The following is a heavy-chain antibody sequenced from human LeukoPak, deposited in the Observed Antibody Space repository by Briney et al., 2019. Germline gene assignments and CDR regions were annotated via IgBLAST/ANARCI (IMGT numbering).Heavy chain of an antibody. V-gene: IGHV4-31*03. Sequence: PSETLSLTCTVSGGSISSGGYYWSWIRQHPGKGLEWIGYIYYSGSTYYNPSLKSRVTISVDTSKNQFSLKLSSVTAADTAVYYCASNRRADDITMVRGVYPGGWFDPWGQGTLVTVSS. CDR3: ASNRRADDITMVRGVYPGGWFDP. CDR1: GGSISSGGYY. J-gene: IGHJ5*02. D-gene: IGHD3-10*01. CDR2: IYYSGST.